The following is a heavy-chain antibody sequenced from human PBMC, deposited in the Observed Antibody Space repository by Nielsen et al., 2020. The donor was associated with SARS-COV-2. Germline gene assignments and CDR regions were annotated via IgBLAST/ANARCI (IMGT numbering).Heavy chain of an antibody. CDR2: IYYSGST. Sequence: RQAPGKGLEWIGYIYYSGSTNYNPSLKSRVTISVDKSKNQFSLKLSSVTAADTAVYYCARALPYYGSGSYYPDYYYYGMDVWGQGTTVTVSS. CDR3: ARALPYYGSGSYYPDYYYYGMDV. J-gene: IGHJ6*02. D-gene: IGHD3-10*01. V-gene: IGHV4-61*05.